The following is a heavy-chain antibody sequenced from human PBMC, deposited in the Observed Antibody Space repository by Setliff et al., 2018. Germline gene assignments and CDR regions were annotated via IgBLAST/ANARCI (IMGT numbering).Heavy chain of an antibody. CDR3: ANNYYDTTMGYYFDY. CDR1: GFTFGDYS. V-gene: IGHV3-23*01. D-gene: IGHD3-22*01. CDR2: ISGSGGST. J-gene: IGHJ4*02. Sequence: PGGSLRLSCAASGFTFGDYSLNWVRQAPGKGLEWVSGISGSGGSTYYADSVKGRFTISRDNSKNTLYLQVNSLRAEDTAVYYCANNYYDTTMGYYFDYWGQGTQVTVSS.